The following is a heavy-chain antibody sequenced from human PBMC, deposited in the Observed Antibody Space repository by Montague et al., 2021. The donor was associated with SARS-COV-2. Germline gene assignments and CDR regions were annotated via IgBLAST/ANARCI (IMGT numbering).Heavy chain of an antibody. Sequence: RSLSLAASGFTFDDYAMHWVRQAPGKGLEWVSGISWNSGSIGYADSVKGRFTISRDSAKNSLYLQMNSLRAEDTALYYCAKGHYYGSGRIDYWGQGTLVTVSS. CDR3: AKGHYYGSGRIDY. CDR2: ISWNSGSI. D-gene: IGHD3-10*01. J-gene: IGHJ4*02. CDR1: GFTFDDYA. V-gene: IGHV3-9*01.